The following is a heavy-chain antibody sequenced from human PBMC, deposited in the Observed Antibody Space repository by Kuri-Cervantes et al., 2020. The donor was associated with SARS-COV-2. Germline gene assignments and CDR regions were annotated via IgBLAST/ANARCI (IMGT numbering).Heavy chain of an antibody. CDR3: AKGYSGSYTAHMKTHRAFDY. Sequence: GESLKISCAASGFTFSSYAMHWVRQAPGKGLEWVAVISYDGSNKYYADSVKGRFTISRDNSKNTLYLQMNSLRAEDTAVYYCAKGYSGSYTAHMKTHRAFDYWGQGTLVTVSS. CDR2: ISYDGSNK. V-gene: IGHV3-30-3*01. J-gene: IGHJ4*02. D-gene: IGHD1-26*01. CDR1: GFTFSSYA.